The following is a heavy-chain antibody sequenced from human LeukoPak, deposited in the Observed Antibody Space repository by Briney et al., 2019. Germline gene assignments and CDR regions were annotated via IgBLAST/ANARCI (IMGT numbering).Heavy chain of an antibody. J-gene: IGHJ6*02. CDR3: ARQASDCSSTSCYKVDYYYYGMDV. Sequence: SETLSLTCTVSGGSISSYYWSWIRQPPGKGLGWIGYIYYSGSTNYNPSLKSRVTISVDTSKNQFSLKLSSVTAADTAVYYCARQASDCSSTSCYKVDYYYYGMDVWGQGTTVTVSS. D-gene: IGHD2-2*02. CDR2: IYYSGST. V-gene: IGHV4-59*08. CDR1: GGSISSYY.